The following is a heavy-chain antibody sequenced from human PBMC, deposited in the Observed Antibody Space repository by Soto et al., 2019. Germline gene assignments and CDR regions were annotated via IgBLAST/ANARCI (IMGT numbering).Heavy chain of an antibody. D-gene: IGHD2-15*01. CDR3: AAGYCSGGSCYADDNWFDP. V-gene: IGHV1-58*01. CDR1: GFTFTSSS. J-gene: IGHJ5*02. CDR2: IVVGSGNT. Sequence: SVKVSCKASGFTFTSSSVQWVRQARGQRLEWIGWIVVGSGNTNYAQKFQERVTITRDMSTSTAYMELSSLRSEDTAVYYCAAGYCSGGSCYADDNWFDPWGQGTLVTVSS.